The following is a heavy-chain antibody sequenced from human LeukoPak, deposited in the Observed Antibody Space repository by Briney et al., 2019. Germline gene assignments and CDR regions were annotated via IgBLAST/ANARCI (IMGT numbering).Heavy chain of an antibody. V-gene: IGHV1-46*01. Sequence: SVKVSCKASGDTFTSYYLHWVRQAPGHGLEWMGIINPSGASTSYAQKFQGRLTMTKDTSTSTVYMELSSLRSEDTAVYYCAAGIEAGGLGDYWGQGTLVTVSS. CDR1: GDTFTSYY. J-gene: IGHJ4*02. CDR2: INPSGAST. CDR3: AAGIEAGGLGDY. D-gene: IGHD6-13*01.